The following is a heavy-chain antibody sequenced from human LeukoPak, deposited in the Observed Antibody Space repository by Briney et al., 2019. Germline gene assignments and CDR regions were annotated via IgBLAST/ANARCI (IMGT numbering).Heavy chain of an antibody. D-gene: IGHD2-21*02. Sequence: PGGSLRLSCAASGFTFSSYWMYWVRQAPGKGLVWVSRIKSDRSSTSYADSVKGRFTISRDNAKNTLYLQMNSLRAEDTAVYFCASLYCGGDCSYWGQGTLVTVSS. V-gene: IGHV3-74*01. CDR1: GFTFSSYW. CDR3: ASLYCGGDCSY. CDR2: IKSDRSST. J-gene: IGHJ4*02.